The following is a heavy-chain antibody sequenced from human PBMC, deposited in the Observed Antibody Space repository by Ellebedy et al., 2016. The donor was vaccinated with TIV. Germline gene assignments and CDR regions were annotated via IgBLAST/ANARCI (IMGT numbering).Heavy chain of an antibody. J-gene: IGHJ4*02. CDR1: GGSFSDHY. V-gene: IGHV4-34*01. CDR3: ARGGYCTSTSCYVLDY. CDR2: IDHSGNT. Sequence: GSLRLXCAVYGGSFSDHYWSWIRQPPGKGLEWIGYIDHSGNTYYNPSLKSRVTISVDRSNNLFSLKLSSVTAADTAVYFCARGGYCTSTSCYVLDYWGQGIQVTVSS. D-gene: IGHD2-2*01.